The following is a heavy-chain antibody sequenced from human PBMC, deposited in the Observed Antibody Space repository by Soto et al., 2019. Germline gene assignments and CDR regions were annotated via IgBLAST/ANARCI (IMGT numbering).Heavy chain of an antibody. CDR3: AKARLMGATPFDY. J-gene: IGHJ4*02. Sequence: EVQLVESGGSLVQPGRSLRLSCAASGFTFDDYAMHWVRQAPGKGLEWVSGISWNSGSIGYADSVKGRFTISRDNAKNSLYLQMNSLRAEDTALYYCAKARLMGATPFDYWGQGTLVTVSS. V-gene: IGHV3-9*01. CDR2: ISWNSGSI. CDR1: GFTFDDYA. D-gene: IGHD1-26*01.